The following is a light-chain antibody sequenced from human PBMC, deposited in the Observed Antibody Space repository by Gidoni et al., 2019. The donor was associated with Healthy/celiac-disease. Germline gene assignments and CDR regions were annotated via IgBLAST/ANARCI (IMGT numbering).Light chain of an antibody. CDR3: AAWDDSLNCPV. V-gene: IGLV1-44*01. CDR1: SSNIGSNT. CDR2: SNT. Sequence: QSVLTQPPSASGTPGQRVTISCSGSSSNIGSNTVNWYQQLPGTAPNLLIYSNTQRPAGVPVRFSGSKSGTSASLAISGLQSEDDADYYCAAWDDSLNCPVFGGGTKLTVL. J-gene: IGLJ3*02.